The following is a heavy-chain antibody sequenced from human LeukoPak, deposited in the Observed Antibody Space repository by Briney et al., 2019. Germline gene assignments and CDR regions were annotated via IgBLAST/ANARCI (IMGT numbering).Heavy chain of an antibody. V-gene: IGHV3-30*04. CDR3: ARDLPGEFDY. D-gene: IGHD5/OR15-5a*01. Sequence: GGSLRLSCAASGFTFSSYAMHWVRQAPGKGLEWVAVISYDGSNKYYADSVKGRFTISRDNSKNTLYPQMNSLRAEDTAVYYCARDLPGEFDYWGQGTLVTVSS. CDR1: GFTFSSYA. CDR2: ISYDGSNK. J-gene: IGHJ4*02.